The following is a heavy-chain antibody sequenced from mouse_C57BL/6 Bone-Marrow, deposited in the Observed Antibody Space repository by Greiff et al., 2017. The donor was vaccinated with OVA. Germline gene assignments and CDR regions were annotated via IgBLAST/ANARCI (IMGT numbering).Heavy chain of an antibody. D-gene: IGHD1-1*01. CDR2: ISNLAYSI. CDR3: ARRVVTTVVDWYFDV. Sequence: EVKLMESGGGLVQPGGSLKLSCAASGFTFSDYGMAWVRQAPRKGPEWVAFISNLAYSIYYADTVTGRFTISRENAKNTLYLEMSSLRSEDTAMYYCARRVVTTVVDWYFDVWGTGTTVTVSS. J-gene: IGHJ1*03. CDR1: GFTFSDYG. V-gene: IGHV5-15*01.